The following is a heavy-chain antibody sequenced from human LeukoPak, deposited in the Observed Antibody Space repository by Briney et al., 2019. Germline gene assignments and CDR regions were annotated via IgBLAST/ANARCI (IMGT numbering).Heavy chain of an antibody. V-gene: IGHV4-38-2*02. Sequence: PSETLSLTCTVSGYSISSGYYWGWIRQPPGKGLEWIGSIYHSGSTYYNPSLKSRVTISVDTSKNQFSLKLSSVTAADTAVYYCARESSGWYYFDYWGQGTLVTVSS. CDR3: ARESSGWYYFDY. CDR1: GYSISSGYY. J-gene: IGHJ4*02. CDR2: IYHSGST. D-gene: IGHD6-19*01.